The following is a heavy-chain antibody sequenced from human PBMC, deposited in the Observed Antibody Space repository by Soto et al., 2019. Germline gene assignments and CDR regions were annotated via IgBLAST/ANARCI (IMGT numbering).Heavy chain of an antibody. CDR1: GYTFASYG. CDR2: ISAYNGNT. CDR3: TRDDYAYGPQYFEY. V-gene: IGHV1-18*01. D-gene: IGHD3-16*01. J-gene: IGHJ4*02. Sequence: ASVKVSCKASGYTFASYGISWMRQAPGQGLEWMGWISAYNGNTNYAQKLQGRVTMTTDTSTSTAYMELRSLTSDDTAVYYCTRDDYAYGPQYFEYWGQGTLVTVSS.